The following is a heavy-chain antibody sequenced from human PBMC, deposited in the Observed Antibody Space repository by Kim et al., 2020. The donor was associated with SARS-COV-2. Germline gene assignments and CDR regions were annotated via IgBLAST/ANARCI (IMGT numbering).Heavy chain of an antibody. CDR3: ARDAQSYGMDV. Sequence: GGSLRLSCAASGFTVSSNYMRWGRQAPGKGLEWVSVMYSGGSTYYADSVKGRFTISRDNSKNTLYLQMNSLRAEDTAVYYCARDAQSYGMDVWGRGTTVT. V-gene: IGHV3-66*01. J-gene: IGHJ6*02. CDR2: MYSGGST. CDR1: GFTVSSNY.